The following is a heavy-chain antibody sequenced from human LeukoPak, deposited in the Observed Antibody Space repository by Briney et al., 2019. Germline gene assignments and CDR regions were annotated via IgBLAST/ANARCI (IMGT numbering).Heavy chain of an antibody. CDR1: GFTFSSYS. CDR3: AKDRDPLSYGDYHDY. V-gene: IGHV3-23*01. D-gene: IGHD4-17*01. Sequence: PGGSLRLSCAASGFTFSSYSMNWVRQAPGKGLEWVSAISGSGGSTYYADSVKGRFTISRDNSKNTLYLQMNSLRAEDTAVYYCAKDRDPLSYGDYHDYWGQGTLVTVSS. CDR2: ISGSGGST. J-gene: IGHJ4*02.